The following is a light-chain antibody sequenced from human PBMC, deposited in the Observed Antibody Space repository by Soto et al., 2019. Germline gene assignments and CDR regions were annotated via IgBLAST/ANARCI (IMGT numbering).Light chain of an antibody. Sequence: QSVLTQPASVSGSPGQSITISCTGTSSDVGAYNYVSWYEQHPGKAPKLMIYEVSNRPSGVSNRFSGSKSGNTASLTISGLQAEDEADYYCSPYTSSGTYVFGAGTKVTVL. J-gene: IGLJ1*01. V-gene: IGLV2-14*01. CDR2: EVS. CDR3: SPYTSSGTYV. CDR1: SSDVGAYNY.